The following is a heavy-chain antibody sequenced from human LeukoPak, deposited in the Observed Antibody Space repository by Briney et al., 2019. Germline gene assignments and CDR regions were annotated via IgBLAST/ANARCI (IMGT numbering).Heavy chain of an antibody. Sequence: TGGSLRLSCAASGFTFSSYGMHWVRQAPGKGLEWVAVTSYDGSNKDYADSVKGRFSISRDNSKNTLYLQMDSLRNEDTAVYYCARSPQGKSGSPPYYFDYWGQGTLVTVSS. CDR2: TSYDGSNK. CDR1: GFTFSSYG. CDR3: ARSPQGKSGSPPYYFDY. J-gene: IGHJ4*02. D-gene: IGHD1-26*01. V-gene: IGHV3-30-3*01.